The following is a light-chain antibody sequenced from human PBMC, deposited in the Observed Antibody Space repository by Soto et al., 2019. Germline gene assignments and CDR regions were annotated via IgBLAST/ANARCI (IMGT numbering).Light chain of an antibody. J-gene: IGKJ2*01. CDR2: KAS. V-gene: IGKV1-5*03. Sequence: DIQMTQSPSTLSASVGDRVTITCRSSESISRWLAWYQQKPGEAPKLLIYKASTLQSGVPSRFSGSGSGTDFILTISSLQPDDFATYYCQQTKNYSPYTFGQGTGLEIK. CDR1: ESISRW. CDR3: QQTKNYSPYT.